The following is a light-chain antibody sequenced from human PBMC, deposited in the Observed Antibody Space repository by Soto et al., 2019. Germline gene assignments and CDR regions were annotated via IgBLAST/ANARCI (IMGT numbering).Light chain of an antibody. CDR2: AAS. CDR3: QQYYSYPQIT. Sequence: AIRMTQSPSSLSASTEDRVTITCRASQGISSYLAWYQQKPGKAPKLLIYAASTLQSGVPSRFSGSGSGTDFTLTISCLQSEDFATYYCQQYYSYPQITFGQGTRLEIK. V-gene: IGKV1-8*01. J-gene: IGKJ5*01. CDR1: QGISSY.